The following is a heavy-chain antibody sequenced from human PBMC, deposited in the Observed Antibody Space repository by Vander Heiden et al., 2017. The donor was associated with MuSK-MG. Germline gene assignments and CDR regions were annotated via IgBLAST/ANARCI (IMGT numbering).Heavy chain of an antibody. D-gene: IGHD5-12*01. CDR3: ARVFARYDGYNFAFDI. J-gene: IGHJ3*02. CDR1: GGSISSGSYY. V-gene: IGHV4-61*02. Sequence: QVQLQESGPGLVKPSQTLSLTCTVSGGSISSGSYYWSWIRQPAGKGLEWIGRIYTSGSTNYNPSLKSRVTISLDTSKNQFSLKLSSVTAADTAVYYCARVFARYDGYNFAFDIWGQGTMVTVSS. CDR2: IYTSGST.